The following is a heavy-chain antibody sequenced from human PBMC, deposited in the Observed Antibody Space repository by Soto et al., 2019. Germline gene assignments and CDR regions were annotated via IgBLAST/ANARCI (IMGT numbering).Heavy chain of an antibody. J-gene: IGHJ5*02. CDR2: IIPILGIA. CDR3: ASTLGYCSSTSCYTNWFDP. CDR1: GGTFSSYT. V-gene: IGHV1-69*02. D-gene: IGHD2-2*02. Sequence: SVKVSCKASGGTFSSYTISWVRQAPGQGLEWMGRIIPILGIANYAQKFHGRVTITADKSTSTAYMELSSLRSEDTAVYYCASTLGYCSSTSCYTNWFDPWGKGTLVTVSS.